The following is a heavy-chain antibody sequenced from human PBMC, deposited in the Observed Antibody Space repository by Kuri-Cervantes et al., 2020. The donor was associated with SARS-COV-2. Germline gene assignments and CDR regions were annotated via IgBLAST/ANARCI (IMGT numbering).Heavy chain of an antibody. D-gene: IGHD5-12*01. CDR2: IYPGDSDT. CDR1: GYSFTSYW. CDR3: ASGVVAPNDAFDI. V-gene: IGHV5-51*01. J-gene: IGHJ3*02. Sequence: ETLSLTCKGSGYSFTSYWIGWVRQMPGKGLEWMGIIYPGDSDTRYSPSFQGQVTISADKSISTAYLQWSSLKASDTAMYYCASGVVAPNDAFDIWGQGTRVT.